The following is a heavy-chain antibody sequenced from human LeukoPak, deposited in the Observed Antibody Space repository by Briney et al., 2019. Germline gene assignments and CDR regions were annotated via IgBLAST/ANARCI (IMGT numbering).Heavy chain of an antibody. V-gene: IGHV4-34*01. J-gene: IGHJ4*02. Sequence: SETLSLTCAVYGGSFSGYYWSWIRQPPGKGLEWIGEINHSGNTNYNPSLKSRVTISVDTSKNQFSLKLSSVTAADTAVYYCARSSGSWASPLDYWGQGTLVTVSS. CDR1: GGSFSGYY. CDR2: INHSGNT. D-gene: IGHD6-13*01. CDR3: ARSSGSWASPLDY.